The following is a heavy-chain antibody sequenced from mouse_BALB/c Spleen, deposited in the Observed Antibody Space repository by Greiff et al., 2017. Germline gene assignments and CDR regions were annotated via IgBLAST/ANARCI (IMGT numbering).Heavy chain of an antibody. J-gene: IGHJ1*01. D-gene: IGHD2-1*01. CDR2: ISSGGSYT. Sequence: EVKLVESGGGLVKPGGSLKLSCAASGFTFSSYTMSWVRQTPEKRLEWVATISSGGSYTYYPDSVKGRFTISRDNAKNTLYLQMSSLKSEDTAMYYCTRDGNAVDVWGAGTTVTVSS. V-gene: IGHV5-6-4*01. CDR1: GFTFSSYT. CDR3: TRDGNAVDV.